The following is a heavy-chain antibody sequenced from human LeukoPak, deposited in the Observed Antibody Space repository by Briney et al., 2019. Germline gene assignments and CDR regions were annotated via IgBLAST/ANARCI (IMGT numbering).Heavy chain of an antibody. D-gene: IGHD3-16*02. CDR1: GGTFSSYA. Sequence: ASVKVSCKASGGTFSSYAISWVRQAPGQGLEWMGWISAYNGNTNYAQKLQGRVTMTTDTSTSTAYMELRSLRSDNTAVYYCARDRQRYDYVWGSYQVFDIWGQGTMVTVSS. J-gene: IGHJ3*02. CDR3: ARDRQRYDYVWGSYQVFDI. V-gene: IGHV1-18*01. CDR2: ISAYNGNT.